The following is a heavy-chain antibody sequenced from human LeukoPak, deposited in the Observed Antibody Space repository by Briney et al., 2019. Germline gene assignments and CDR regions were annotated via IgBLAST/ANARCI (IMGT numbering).Heavy chain of an antibody. CDR3: ALSSSGHNWFDP. CDR2: INAYNGDT. Sequence: ASVKVSCKASNYTFTSYGISWVRQAPGQGLEWMAWINAYNGDTNYAQKFQGRVTLTTDTSTSTAYMELRSLRSDDTAVYYCALSSSGHNWFDPWGQGTLVTVSS. J-gene: IGHJ5*02. V-gene: IGHV1-18*01. CDR1: NYTFTSYG. D-gene: IGHD6-13*01.